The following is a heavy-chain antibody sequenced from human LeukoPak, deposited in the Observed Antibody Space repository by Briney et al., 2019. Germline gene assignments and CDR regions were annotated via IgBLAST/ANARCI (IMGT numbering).Heavy chain of an antibody. D-gene: IGHD1-7*01. Sequence: SQTLSLTCTVSGGSISSGDYYWSWIRHPPGKGLEWIGYIYYIGSTYCNPSFKSGVTISVDTSKNQFSLKLSSVTAADTAVYYCARAGTTKTTPKGIDYWGQGTLVTVSS. V-gene: IGHV4-30-4*08. CDR2: IYYIGST. J-gene: IGHJ4*02. CDR1: GGSISSGDYY. CDR3: ARAGTTKTTPKGIDY.